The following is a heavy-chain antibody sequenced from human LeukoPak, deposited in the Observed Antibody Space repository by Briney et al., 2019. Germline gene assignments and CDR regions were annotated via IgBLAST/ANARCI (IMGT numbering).Heavy chain of an antibody. CDR3: ATHDSMDV. CDR1: DFTFSSYA. V-gene: IGHV4-34*08. D-gene: IGHD2-15*01. J-gene: IGHJ6*02. Sequence: GSLRLSCAASDFTFSSYAMNWVRQAPGKGLEWIGEINHSGSTNYNPSLKSRVTISVDTSKNLFSLKLSSVTAADTAVYYCATHDSMDVWGQGTTVTVSS. CDR2: INHSGST.